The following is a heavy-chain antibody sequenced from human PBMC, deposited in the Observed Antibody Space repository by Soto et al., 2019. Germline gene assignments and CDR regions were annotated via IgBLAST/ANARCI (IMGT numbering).Heavy chain of an antibody. Sequence: QITLKESGPTLVKPTETLTLTCTFSGFSLYTTGVVVGWIRQSPGKALEWLALIYWDDDKRYSPSLNSRLTVTKVTSKNEVVLTMTNMDPVDTGTYYCAHRRVGRVLDYWGPGTLVTASS. D-gene: IGHD2-2*01. CDR2: IYWDDDK. CDR1: GFSLYTTGVV. V-gene: IGHV2-5*02. CDR3: AHRRVGRVLDY. J-gene: IGHJ4*02.